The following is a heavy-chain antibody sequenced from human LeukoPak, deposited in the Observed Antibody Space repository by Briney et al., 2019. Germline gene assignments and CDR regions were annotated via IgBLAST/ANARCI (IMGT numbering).Heavy chain of an antibody. Sequence: PGGSLRLSCVASGFTFNKYSMNWVRQAAGKGLQWLSSISVTRRPISYADSVKLRFAISRDNDKNSLYLQMNSLTAWGTALYHCAKDMRAVAGPIALDYWGEGTLVTVAS. D-gene: IGHD6-19*01. CDR3: AKDMRAVAGPIALDY. J-gene: IGHJ4*02. CDR1: GFTFNKYS. V-gene: IGHV3-21*04. CDR2: ISVTRRPI.